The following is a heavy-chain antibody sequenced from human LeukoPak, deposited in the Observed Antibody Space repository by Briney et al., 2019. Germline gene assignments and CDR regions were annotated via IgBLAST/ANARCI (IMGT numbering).Heavy chain of an antibody. CDR3: ARDLGNYYDAPIAFDI. Sequence: ASVKVSSKASGYTFTGYYMHWVRQAPGQGLEWMGIINPSGGSTSYAQKFQGRVTMTRDTSTSTVYMELSSLRSEDTAVYYCARDLGNYYDAPIAFDIWGQGTMVTVSS. V-gene: IGHV1-46*01. CDR1: GYTFTGYY. J-gene: IGHJ3*02. D-gene: IGHD3-22*01. CDR2: INPSGGST.